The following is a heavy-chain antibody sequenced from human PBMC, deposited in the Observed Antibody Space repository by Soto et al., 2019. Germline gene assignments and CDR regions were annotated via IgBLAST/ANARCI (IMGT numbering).Heavy chain of an antibody. CDR1: GGSISSGGYY. J-gene: IGHJ6*02. CDR2: IYYSGST. D-gene: IGHD7-27*01. V-gene: IGHV4-31*03. CDR3: ARDWTGESYYYYYGMDV. Sequence: PSETLSLTCTVSGGSISSGGYYWSWIRQHPGKGLEWIGYIYYSGSTYYNPSLKSRVTISVDTSKNQFSLKLSSVTAADTAVYYCARDWTGESYYYYYGMDVWGQGTTVTVSS.